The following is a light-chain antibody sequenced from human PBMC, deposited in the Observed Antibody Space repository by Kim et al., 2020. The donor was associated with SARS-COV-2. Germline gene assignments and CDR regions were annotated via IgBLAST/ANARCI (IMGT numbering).Light chain of an antibody. J-gene: IGKJ4*01. V-gene: IGKV1-39*01. Sequence: ASVGDRVTITCRASQYISKYLNWYQQKPGQAPKSLIFGAYTLQRGVPSRFVGSGSGTDFTLTISSLQPDDFATYYCQQSFNTPSTFGGGTKVEIK. CDR3: QQSFNTPST. CDR2: GAY. CDR1: QYISKY.